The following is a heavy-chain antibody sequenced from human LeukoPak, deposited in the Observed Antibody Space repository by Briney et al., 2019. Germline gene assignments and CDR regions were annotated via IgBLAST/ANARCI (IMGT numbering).Heavy chain of an antibody. Sequence: GRSLRLSCAASGFTFDDYAMHWVRQAPGKGLEWVSGISWNSGSIGYADSVKGRFTISRDNAKNSLYLQMNSLRAEGTALYYCAKGQYSSGWYDYWGQGTLVTVPS. CDR2: ISWNSGSI. CDR1: GFTFDDYA. J-gene: IGHJ4*02. CDR3: AKGQYSSGWYDY. D-gene: IGHD6-19*01. V-gene: IGHV3-9*01.